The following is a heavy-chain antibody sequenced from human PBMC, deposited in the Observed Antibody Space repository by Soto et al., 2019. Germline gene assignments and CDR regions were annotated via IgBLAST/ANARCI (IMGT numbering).Heavy chain of an antibody. J-gene: IGHJ4*02. D-gene: IGHD3-10*01. CDR1: GYTFTSYG. CDR3: ARDKLLWFGELVNPNFDY. CDR2: ISAYNGNT. Sequence: ASVKVSCKASGYTFTSYGISWVRQAPGQGLEWMGWISAYNGNTNYAQKLQGRVTMTTDTSTSTAYMELRSLRSDDTAVYYCARDKLLWFGELVNPNFDYWGQGTLVIVSS. V-gene: IGHV1-18*01.